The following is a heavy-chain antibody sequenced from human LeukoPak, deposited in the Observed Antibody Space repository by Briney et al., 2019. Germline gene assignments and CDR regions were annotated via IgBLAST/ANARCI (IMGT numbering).Heavy chain of an antibody. CDR2: INPSGGST. Sequence: ASVKVSCKASGGTFSSYAISWVRQAPGQGLEWMGIINPSGGSTSYAQKFQGRVTMTRDMSTSTVYMELSSLRSEDTAVYYCARDHSIAAAGSLDYWGQGTLVTVSS. V-gene: IGHV1-46*01. J-gene: IGHJ4*02. D-gene: IGHD6-13*01. CDR1: GGTFSSYA. CDR3: ARDHSIAAAGSLDY.